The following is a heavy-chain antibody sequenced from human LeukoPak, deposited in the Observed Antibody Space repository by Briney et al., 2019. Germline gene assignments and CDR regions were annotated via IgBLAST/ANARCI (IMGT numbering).Heavy chain of an antibody. Sequence: RPSETLSITCAVYGGSFSGYYWNWIRQPPGKGLEWIGEINHRGSTNYNPSLKSRVSISVDPSKNQFSLKLSSVTAADTALYYCARGRTTYDYVWGSYRPPDYWGQGTLVTVSS. J-gene: IGHJ4*02. CDR2: INHRGST. V-gene: IGHV4-34*01. D-gene: IGHD3-16*02. CDR3: ARGRTTYDYVWGSYRPPDY. CDR1: GGSFSGYY.